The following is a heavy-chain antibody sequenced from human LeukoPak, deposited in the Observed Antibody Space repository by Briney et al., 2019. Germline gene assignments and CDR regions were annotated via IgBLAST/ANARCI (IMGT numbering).Heavy chain of an antibody. CDR1: GFTFDDHA. CDR2: ISWNSGII. J-gene: IGHJ3*02. V-gene: IGHV3-9*01. Sequence: GGSLRLSCAASGFTFDDHAMHWVRQAPGKGLEWVAGISWNSGIIDYADSVKGRFTISRDNAKNSLYLRMNSLRAEDTAFYYCTKDRLFLHDALDIWGQGTMVTVSS. D-gene: IGHD3-22*01. CDR3: TKDRLFLHDALDI.